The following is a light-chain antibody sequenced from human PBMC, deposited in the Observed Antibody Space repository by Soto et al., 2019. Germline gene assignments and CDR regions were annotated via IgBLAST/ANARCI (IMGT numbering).Light chain of an antibody. CDR1: SSDVGRYNT. J-gene: IGLJ1*01. Sequence: SVLTQPASVSGSPGQTITISCTGTSSDVGRYNTVSWYQHHPGKAPKLIIYEVTHRPAGISDRFSASKSGNTASLTISGLQAADEADYYCNSLRVNHLYVFGSGTKVTVL. V-gene: IGLV2-14*01. CDR3: NSLRVNHLYV. CDR2: EVT.